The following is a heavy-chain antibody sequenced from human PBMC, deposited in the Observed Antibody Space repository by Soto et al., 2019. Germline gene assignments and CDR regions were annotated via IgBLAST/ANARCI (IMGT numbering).Heavy chain of an antibody. D-gene: IGHD6-19*01. Sequence: SLRLSCAASGFTFSSDAMHWFRQAPGNGLEWVAVISYDGSNKYYADSVKGRFTISRDNSKNTLYLQMNSLRAEDTAVYYCAKDKWLDNFDYWGQGTLVTVSS. J-gene: IGHJ4*02. CDR2: ISYDGSNK. CDR1: GFTFSSDA. V-gene: IGHV3-30-3*01. CDR3: AKDKWLDNFDY.